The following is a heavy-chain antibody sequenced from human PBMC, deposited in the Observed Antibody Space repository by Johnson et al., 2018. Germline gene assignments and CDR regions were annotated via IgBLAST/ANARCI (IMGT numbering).Heavy chain of an antibody. Sequence: VQLVQSGGGLVQPGGSLRLSCAASGFSFSDHYMDWVRQAPGKGLEWVARIRNKAKSYTTEYAASVIGRFTISIDDSKNSVWLQMNSLKTEDTDVYYGAIGPTVVTNYHYGMDVWGPGTAVIVSS. CDR1: GFSFSDHY. CDR3: AIGPTVVTNYHYGMDV. J-gene: IGHJ6*02. V-gene: IGHV3-72*01. CDR2: IRNKAKSYTT. D-gene: IGHD4-23*01.